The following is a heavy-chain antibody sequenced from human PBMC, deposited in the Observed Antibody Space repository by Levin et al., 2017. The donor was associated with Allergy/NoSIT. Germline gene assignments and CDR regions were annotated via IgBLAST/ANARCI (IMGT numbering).Heavy chain of an antibody. CDR3: ARHPAGTPRFDP. V-gene: IGHV4-59*08. D-gene: IGHD3-10*01. CDR2: VYYSGST. J-gene: IGHJ5*02. Sequence: PSETLSLTCTVSGGSINGYYWSWIRQPPGKGLEWIGYVYYSGSTNYKPSLKSRVTISVDTSKNQFSLKLSSVTAADTAVYYCARHPAGTPRFDPWGQGTLVTVSS. CDR1: GGSINGYY.